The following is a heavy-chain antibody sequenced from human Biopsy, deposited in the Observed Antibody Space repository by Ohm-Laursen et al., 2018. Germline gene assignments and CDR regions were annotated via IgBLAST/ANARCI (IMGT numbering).Heavy chain of an antibody. V-gene: IGHV4-59*11. CDR2: ISYTGYT. CDR1: GGSFTGHY. Sequence: GTPSLTCTVSGGSFTGHYWSWIRQPPGKGLVWIGHISYTGYTSYNASLKSRVTISVDTSRNHFSLRLSSLTAADTAVYYCARGSNDFGGLYFHRWGQGTLLTVSS. D-gene: IGHD4-23*01. J-gene: IGHJ4*02. CDR3: ARGSNDFGGLYFHR.